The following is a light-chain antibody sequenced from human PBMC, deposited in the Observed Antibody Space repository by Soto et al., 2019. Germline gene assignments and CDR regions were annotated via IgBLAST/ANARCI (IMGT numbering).Light chain of an antibody. V-gene: IGKV4-1*01. J-gene: IGKJ1*01. CDR2: WAS. Sequence: DIVMTQSPDSLGVSLGERATINCKSSQSVLYSSNNKNYLAWYQQKPGQPPKLLIYWASTRESGVPDRFSGSGSGTDFTLTINSLQAEDVAIYYCQQYYSTPGTFGQGTKVEIK. CDR3: QQYYSTPGT. CDR1: QSVLYSSNNKNY.